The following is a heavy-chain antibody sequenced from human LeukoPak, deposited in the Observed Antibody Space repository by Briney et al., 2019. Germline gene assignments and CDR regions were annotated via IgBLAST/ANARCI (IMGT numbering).Heavy chain of an antibody. Sequence: GGSLRLSCAASGFTFSSNYMSWVRQAPGKGLEWVSVIYSGGSTYYADSVKGRFTISRDNSKNTLYLQMNSLRAEDTAVYYCAKKGVIAVAGSYYYGMDVWGQGTTVTVSS. D-gene: IGHD6-19*01. V-gene: IGHV3-53*01. CDR2: IYSGGST. J-gene: IGHJ6*02. CDR1: GFTFSSNY. CDR3: AKKGVIAVAGSYYYGMDV.